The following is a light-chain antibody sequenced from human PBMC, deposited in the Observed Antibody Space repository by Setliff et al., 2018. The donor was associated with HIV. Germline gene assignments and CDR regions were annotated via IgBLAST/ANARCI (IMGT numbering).Light chain of an antibody. Sequence: QSVLTQPASVSGSPGQSITISCTGTSSDVGNYNLVSWYQHHPGKAPKLMIFEVSKRPSGVSNRFSGSKSGNTASLTISGLQAEDEADYYCCSYAGSNTYVVFGGGTKATVL. V-gene: IGLV2-23*02. CDR1: SSDVGNYNL. CDR3: CSYAGSNTYVV. J-gene: IGLJ2*01. CDR2: EVS.